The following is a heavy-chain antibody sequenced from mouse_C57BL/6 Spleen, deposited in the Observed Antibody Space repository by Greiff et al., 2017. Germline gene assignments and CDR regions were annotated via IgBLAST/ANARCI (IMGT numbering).Heavy chain of an antibody. CDR3: ARVEGGYYAMDY. CDR1: GYTFTSYW. CDR2: IDPISGGT. J-gene: IGHJ4*01. D-gene: IGHD1-1*02. Sequence: VQLQQPGAELVKPGASVKLSCKASGYTFTSYWMHWVKQRPGRGLEWIGRIDPISGGTKYNEKFKSKATLAVDKTSSTAYMQLSSLTSEDSSVYYCARVEGGYYAMDYWGQGTSVTVSS. V-gene: IGHV1-72*01.